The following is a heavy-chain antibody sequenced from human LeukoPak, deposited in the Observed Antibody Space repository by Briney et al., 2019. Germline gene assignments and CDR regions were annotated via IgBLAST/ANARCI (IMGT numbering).Heavy chain of an antibody. D-gene: IGHD3-3*01. J-gene: IGHJ4*02. V-gene: IGHV3-30-3*01. CDR3: ARDLSHSNRCFWSGYCGLGDY. CDR2: ISYDGSNK. CDR1: GFTFSSYA. Sequence: GGSLRLSCAASGFTFSSYAMHWVRQAPGKGLEWVAVISYDGSNKYYADSVKGRFTISRDNSKNTLYLQMNSLRAEDTAVYYCARDLSHSNRCFWSGYCGLGDYWGQGTLVTVSS.